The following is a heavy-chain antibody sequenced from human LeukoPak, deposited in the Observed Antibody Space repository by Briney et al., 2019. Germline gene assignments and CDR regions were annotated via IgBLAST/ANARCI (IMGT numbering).Heavy chain of an antibody. CDR2: MNPNSGNT. CDR1: GYTFTGYY. Sequence: GASVKVSCKASGYTFTGYYMHWVRQAPGQGLEWMGWMNPNSGNTGYAQKFQGRVTMTRNTSISTAYMELSSLRSEDTAVFYCARGRMDGVVTGYYYYMDVWGKGTTVTVSS. CDR3: ARGRMDGVVTGYYYYMDV. V-gene: IGHV1-8*02. J-gene: IGHJ6*03. D-gene: IGHD3-3*01.